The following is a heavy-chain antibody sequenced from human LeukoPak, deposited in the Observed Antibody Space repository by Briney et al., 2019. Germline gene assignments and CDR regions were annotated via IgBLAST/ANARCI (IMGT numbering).Heavy chain of an antibody. V-gene: IGHV3-21*01. Sequence: GGSLRLFCAASGFTFRSYSANWVRQAPGKGLECVTSISSKSSYKHYAESSKDRFTISRDNAKNSLYRQVNTQRAQHTAVFFCARGRSSGSLDDAFDIWGQGTMVTVSS. CDR1: GFTFRSYS. J-gene: IGHJ3*02. CDR3: ARGRSSGSLDDAFDI. CDR2: ISSKSSYK. D-gene: IGHD1-26*01.